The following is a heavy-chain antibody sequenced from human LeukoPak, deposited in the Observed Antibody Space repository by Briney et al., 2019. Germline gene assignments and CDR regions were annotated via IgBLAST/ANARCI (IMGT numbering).Heavy chain of an antibody. J-gene: IGHJ5*02. D-gene: IGHD3-3*01. CDR2: IKQDGGEK. CDR3: ARYYDFWSGYFFDP. V-gene: IGHV3-7*01. CDR1: GFTFSSYW. Sequence: GGSLRLSCAASGFTFSSYWMSWVRQAPGKGLEGVASIKQDGGEKYYVDSVKGGFTISRDNDQNYLYLQMRSLRADDTAVYYYARYYDFWSGYFFDPWCQGTLVTVSS.